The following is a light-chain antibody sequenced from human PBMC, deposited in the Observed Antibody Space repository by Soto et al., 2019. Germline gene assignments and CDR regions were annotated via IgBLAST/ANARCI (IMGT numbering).Light chain of an antibody. CDR1: SSDIGGYNY. V-gene: IGLV2-14*01. Sequence: QSVLTQSASVSGSPGQSITISCTGTSSDIGGYNYVSWYQQHPDKAPKLMIFEVSNRPSGVSNRLSGSKSGNTASLTISGLLPEDEADYYCSSYTTSSTVAFGGGTKLTVL. CDR3: SSYTTSSTVA. J-gene: IGLJ2*01. CDR2: EVS.